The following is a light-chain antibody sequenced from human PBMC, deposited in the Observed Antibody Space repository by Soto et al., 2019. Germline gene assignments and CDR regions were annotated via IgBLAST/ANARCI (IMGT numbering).Light chain of an antibody. J-gene: IGKJ1*01. CDR2: DAS. CDR3: QQFNSYPLT. CDR1: QDISSA. Sequence: AIPLTQSPSSLSASVGDRVAITCRASQDISSALAWYQQRPGKAPKLLIYDASSLESGVPARFSGSGSGSDFTLTISSLQPEDFATYYCQQFNSYPLTFGQGTRVEIK. V-gene: IGKV1-13*02.